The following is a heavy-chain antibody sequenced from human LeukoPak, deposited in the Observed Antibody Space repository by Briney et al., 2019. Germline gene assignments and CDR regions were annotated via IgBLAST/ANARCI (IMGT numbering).Heavy chain of an antibody. CDR3: ARWDSGSYFLDY. V-gene: IGHV4-59*02. J-gene: IGHJ4*02. Sequence: PETLSLTCTVSGGSVSSYYWNWIRQPPGKGLEWIGYIYYSGSTNYNPSLKSRVTISIDTSKNQFSLKLNSVTAADTAVYYCARWDSGSYFLDYWGQGTLVTVSS. CDR2: IYYSGST. D-gene: IGHD1-26*01. CDR1: GGSVSSYY.